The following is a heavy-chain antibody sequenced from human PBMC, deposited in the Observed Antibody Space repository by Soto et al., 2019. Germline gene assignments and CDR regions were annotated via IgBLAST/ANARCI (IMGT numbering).Heavy chain of an antibody. CDR2: VYNTGST. CDR3: ARDLWGYCGTDCYPLDV. V-gene: IGHV4-59*01. J-gene: IGHJ6*02. Sequence: SETLSLTCTVSGGSISGYYWSWIRQPPGKGLEWIGYVYNTGSTVYNPSFKSRVTISVDTSKNQFSLKLNSVTAADTAVYYCARDLWGYCGTDCYPLDVWGQGPRSPSP. D-gene: IGHD2-21*02. CDR1: GGSISGYY.